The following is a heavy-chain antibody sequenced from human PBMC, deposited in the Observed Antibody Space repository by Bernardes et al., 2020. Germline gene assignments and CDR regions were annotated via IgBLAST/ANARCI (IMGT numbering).Heavy chain of an antibody. CDR3: VRARPGDYVNWFDT. V-gene: IGHV4-59*02. J-gene: IGHJ5*02. CDR1: GDSVSPFY. CDR2: IYYIGST. D-gene: IGHD4-17*01. Sequence: SETLSLTCTVSGDSVSPFYWTWIRQSPGRGLEWIGYIYYIGSTDYNESLKSRVTMSVDTSKNEVYLELKSVTDADTAIYYCVRARPGDYVNWFDTWGQGALVTVSS.